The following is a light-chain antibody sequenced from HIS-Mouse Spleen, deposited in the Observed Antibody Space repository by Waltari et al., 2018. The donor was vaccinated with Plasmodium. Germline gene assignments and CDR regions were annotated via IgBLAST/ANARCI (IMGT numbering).Light chain of an antibody. J-gene: IGKJ3*01. CDR2: GAS. V-gene: IGKV3-15*01. CDR1: QRVSRN. Sequence: EIVVPQPPAPLSVSPGQRATLSCRASQRVSRNFAWYQQKPGQAPRLLIYGASTRATGILARFSGSGYGTEFTLTISSLQSEDFAVYYCQQYNNFSFTFGPGTKVDIK. CDR3: QQYNNFSFT.